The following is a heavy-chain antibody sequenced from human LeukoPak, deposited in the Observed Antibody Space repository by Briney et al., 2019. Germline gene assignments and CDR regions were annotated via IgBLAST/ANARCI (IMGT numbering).Heavy chain of an antibody. J-gene: IGHJ6*04. CDR1: GGTFSSYA. CDR2: IIPIFGTA. V-gene: IGHV1-69*13. D-gene: IGHD2-2*01. Sequence: SVKVSCKASGGTFSSYAISWVRQAPGQGLEWMGGIIPIFGTANYAQKFQGRVTITADESTSTAYMELSSLRSEDMAVYYCARGGGRYCSSTSCYYYGMDVWGKGTTVTVSS. CDR3: ARGGGRYCSSTSCYYYGMDV.